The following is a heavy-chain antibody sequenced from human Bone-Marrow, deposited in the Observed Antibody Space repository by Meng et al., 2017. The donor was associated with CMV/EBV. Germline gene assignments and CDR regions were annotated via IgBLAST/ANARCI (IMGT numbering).Heavy chain of an antibody. CDR3: AIMGTYDFWSGYPPVIL. D-gene: IGHD3-3*01. CDR1: GFTFSSYG. J-gene: IGHJ4*02. Sequence: GGSLRLSCAASGFTFSSYGMHWVRQAPGKGLEWVAFIRYDGSNKYYADSVKGRFTISRDNSKNTLYLQMNSLRAEDTAVYYCAIMGTYDFWSGYPPVILWGQGTLVTVSS. CDR2: IRYDGSNK. V-gene: IGHV3-30*02.